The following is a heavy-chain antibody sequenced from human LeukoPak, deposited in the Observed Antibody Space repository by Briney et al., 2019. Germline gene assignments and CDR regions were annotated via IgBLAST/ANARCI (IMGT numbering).Heavy chain of an antibody. CDR1: GFTFSSYG. Sequence: GRSLRLSCAASGFTFSSYGMHWVRQAPGKGLEWVAVMSNDGSNKYYADSVKGRFTISRDNSKNTLYLQMNSPRAEDTAIYYCAKSGIAAAGQRGYFDYWGQGNLVTVSS. CDR2: MSNDGSNK. D-gene: IGHD6-13*01. J-gene: IGHJ4*02. V-gene: IGHV3-30*18. CDR3: AKSGIAAAGQRGYFDY.